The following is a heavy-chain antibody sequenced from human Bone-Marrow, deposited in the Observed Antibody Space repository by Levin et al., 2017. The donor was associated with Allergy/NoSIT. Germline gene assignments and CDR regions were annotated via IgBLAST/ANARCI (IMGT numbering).Heavy chain of an antibody. J-gene: IGHJ4*02. CDR3: VRDWGFDY. D-gene: IGHD3-16*01. CDR2: ITNNGGST. CDR1: GLIFSNYG. Sequence: PGGSLRLSCSASGLIFSNYGMRWVRQSPGKGLETLSTITNNGGSTYYADSVKGRFTISRDNSKNTLYLQMSSLRPEDTAVYYCVRDWGFDYWGQGTLVTVSS. V-gene: IGHV3-64D*06.